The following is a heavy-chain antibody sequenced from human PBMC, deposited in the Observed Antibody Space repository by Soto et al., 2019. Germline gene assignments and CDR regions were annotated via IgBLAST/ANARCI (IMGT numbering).Heavy chain of an antibody. J-gene: IGHJ4*02. CDR2: INPSGIST. Sequence: GASVKVSCKTSGYTFTNYYIHWVRQAPGQGLEWMGVINPSGISTTYAQKFQGRVTMTRDTSTSTVYMDLSSLRPEDTAVYFCARVPVSYRAPCSGGSCYLFGYWGQGTLVTVSS. CDR3: ARVPVSYRAPCSGGSCYLFGY. V-gene: IGHV1-46*01. CDR1: GYTFTNYY. D-gene: IGHD2-15*01.